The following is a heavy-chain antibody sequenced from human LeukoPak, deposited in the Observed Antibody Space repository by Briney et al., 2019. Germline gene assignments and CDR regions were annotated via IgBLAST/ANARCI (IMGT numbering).Heavy chain of an antibody. CDR2: IYYSGST. J-gene: IGHJ3*02. D-gene: IGHD3-3*01. CDR3: ARGLGVAGDAFDI. V-gene: IGHV4-28*03. CDR1: GYSICSSNW. Sequence: SDTLSLTCAVSGYSICSSNWWGWIRQPPGKGLEWIGYIYYSGSTYYNPSLKSQVTMSVDTSKNQFSLKLSSVTAVDTAVYYCARGLGVAGDAFDIWGQGTMVTVSS.